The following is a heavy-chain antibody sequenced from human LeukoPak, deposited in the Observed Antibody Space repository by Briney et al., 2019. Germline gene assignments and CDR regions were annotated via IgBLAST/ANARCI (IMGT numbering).Heavy chain of an antibody. D-gene: IGHD3-10*01. CDR2: INHSGST. J-gene: IGHJ5*02. CDR3: ATESVYYYGSGSYFPS. Sequence: SETLSLTCAVYGGSFSGYYWSWIRQPPGNGLEWIGEINHSGSTNYNPSLKSRVTISVDTSKNQFSLKLSSVTAADTAVYYCATESVYYYGSGSYFPSWGQGTLVTVSS. CDR1: GGSFSGYY. V-gene: IGHV4-34*01.